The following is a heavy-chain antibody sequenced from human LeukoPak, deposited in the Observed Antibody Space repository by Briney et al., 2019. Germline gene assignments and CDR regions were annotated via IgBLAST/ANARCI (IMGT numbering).Heavy chain of an antibody. J-gene: IGHJ4*02. CDR3: ARDFIVGAPWGYFDY. CDR2: ISYDGSNK. CDR1: GFTFSSYA. Sequence: SGGSLRLSCAASGFTFSSYAMHWVRQAPGKGLEWVAVISYDGSNKYYADSVKGRFTISRDNSESTLYLQMNSLRAEDTAVYYCARDFIVGAPWGYFDYWGQGTLVTVSS. V-gene: IGHV3-30*04. D-gene: IGHD1-26*01.